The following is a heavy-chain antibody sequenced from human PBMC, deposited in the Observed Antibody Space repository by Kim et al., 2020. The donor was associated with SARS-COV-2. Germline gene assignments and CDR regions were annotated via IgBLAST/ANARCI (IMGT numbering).Heavy chain of an antibody. V-gene: IGHV3-30*04. CDR3: ARDGDWNYFMGYFDY. Sequence: GGSLRLSCAASGFTFSSYAMHWVRQAPGKGLEWVAVISYDGSNKYYADSVKGRFTISRDNSKNTLYLQMNSLRAEDTAVYYCARDGDWNYFMGYFDYWG. CDR1: GFTFSSYA. J-gene: IGHJ4*03. CDR2: ISYDGSNK. D-gene: IGHD1-7*01.